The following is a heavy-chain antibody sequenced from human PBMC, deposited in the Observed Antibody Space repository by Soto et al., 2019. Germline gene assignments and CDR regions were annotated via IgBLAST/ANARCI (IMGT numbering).Heavy chain of an antibody. Sequence: ASVKVSCKVSGNTLTELSMHWVRQAPGKGLEWMGGFDPEDGETIYAQKFQGRVTMTEDTSTDTAYMELSSLRSEDTAVYYCATVPFFCCGGRCTPPGDYWAQGTLVPVSS. J-gene: IGHJ4*02. CDR1: GNTLTELS. V-gene: IGHV1-24*01. CDR2: FDPEDGET. CDR3: ATVPFFCCGGRCTPPGDY. D-gene: IGHD2-15*01.